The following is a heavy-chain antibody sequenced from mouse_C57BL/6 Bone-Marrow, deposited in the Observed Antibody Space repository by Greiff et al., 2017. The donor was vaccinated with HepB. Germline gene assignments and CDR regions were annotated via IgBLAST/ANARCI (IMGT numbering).Heavy chain of an antibody. V-gene: IGHV1-64*01. CDR3: ARDGLLRYAMDY. J-gene: IGHJ4*01. CDR2: IHPNSGST. CDR1: GYTFTSYW. D-gene: IGHD1-1*01. Sequence: QVQLQQPGAELVKPGASVKLSCKASGYTFTSYWMHWVKQRPGQGLEWIGMIHPNSGSTNYNEKFKSKATLTVDKSSSTAYMQLSSLTSEDSAVYYCARDGLLRYAMDYWGQGTSVTVSS.